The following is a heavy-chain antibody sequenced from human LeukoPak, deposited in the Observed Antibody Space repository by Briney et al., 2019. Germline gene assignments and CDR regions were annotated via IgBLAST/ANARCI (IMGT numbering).Heavy chain of an antibody. CDR3: ARPGFGDEYYYYMDV. CDR2: MNPNSGNT. D-gene: IGHD3-10*01. V-gene: IGHV1-8*02. Sequence: ASVKVSCKASGYTFTSYDINWVRQATGQGLEWMGWMNPNSGNTGYAQKFQGRVTMTRDTSISTAYMELSRLRSDDTAVYYCARPGFGDEYYYYMDVWGKGTTVTVSS. J-gene: IGHJ6*03. CDR1: GYTFTSYD.